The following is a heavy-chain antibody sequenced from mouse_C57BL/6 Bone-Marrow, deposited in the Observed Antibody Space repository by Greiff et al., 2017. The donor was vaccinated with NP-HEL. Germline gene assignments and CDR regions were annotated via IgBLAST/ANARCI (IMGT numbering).Heavy chain of an antibody. J-gene: IGHJ1*03. CDR1: GYTFTGYW. D-gene: IGHD1-1*01. Sequence: VQGVESGAELMKPGASVKLSCKATGYTFTGYWIEWVKQRPGHGLEWIGEILPGSGSTNYNEKFKGKATFTADTSSNTAYMQLSSLTTEDSAIYYCARYITTVVALYWYFDVWGTGTTVTVSS. CDR3: ARYITTVVALYWYFDV. CDR2: ILPGSGST. V-gene: IGHV1-9*01.